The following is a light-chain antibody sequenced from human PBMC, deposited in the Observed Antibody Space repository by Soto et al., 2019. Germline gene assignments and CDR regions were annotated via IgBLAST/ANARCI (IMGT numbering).Light chain of an antibody. CDR1: QSISRW. CDR3: QQYNSYSFT. Sequence: DIQMTQSPSTLSASVGDRVTITCRAIQSISRWLAWYQQKPGKAPKLLIYDASSLESGVPSRFSGSGSGTEFTLTISSLQPDDFSTYYCQQYNSYSFTFGPGTKVDIK. CDR2: DAS. V-gene: IGKV1-5*01. J-gene: IGKJ3*01.